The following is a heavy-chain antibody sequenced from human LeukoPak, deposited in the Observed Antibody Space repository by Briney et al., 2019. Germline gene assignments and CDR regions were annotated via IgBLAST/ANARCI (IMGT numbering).Heavy chain of an antibody. CDR2: VYTSGST. D-gene: IGHD6-13*01. Sequence: SETLSLTCTVSGGSISSDNYSWSWIRQPAGKGLEWIGRVYTSGSTNYNPSLKSRVTLSVDTSKNQFSLNLSSVTAADTAVYYCARVDSINWCDSRGYFDYWGQGTLVTVSS. CDR1: GGSISSDNYS. V-gene: IGHV4-61*02. CDR3: ARVDSINWCDSRGYFDY. J-gene: IGHJ4*02.